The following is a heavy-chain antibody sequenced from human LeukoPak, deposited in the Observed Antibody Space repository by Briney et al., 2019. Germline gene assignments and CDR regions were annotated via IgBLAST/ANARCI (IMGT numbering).Heavy chain of an antibody. CDR3: ARRAGAYSHPYDY. J-gene: IGHJ4*02. CDR2: IYSDNT. V-gene: IGHV3-53*01. Sequence: GGSLRLSCTVSGFTVSTNSMSWVRQAPGKGLEWVSFIYSDNTRYSDSVKGRFTISRDNSKNTLYLQMNSLRAEDTAVYYCARRAGAYSHPYDYWGQGTLVTVSS. D-gene: IGHD4/OR15-4a*01. CDR1: GFTVSTNS.